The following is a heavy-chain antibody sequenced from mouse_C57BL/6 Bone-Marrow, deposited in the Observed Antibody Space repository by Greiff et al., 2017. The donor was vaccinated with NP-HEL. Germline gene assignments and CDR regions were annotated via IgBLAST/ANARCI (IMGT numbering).Heavy chain of an antibody. CDR2: ISNGGGST. D-gene: IGHD2-3*01. CDR1: GFTFSDYY. CDR3: AIDGYSWYFDV. V-gene: IGHV5-12*01. J-gene: IGHJ1*03. Sequence: VQLKESGGGLVQPGGSLKLSCAASGFTFSDYYMYWVRQTPEKRLEWVAYISNGGGSTYYPDTVKGRFTISRDNAKNTLYLQMSRLKSEDTAMYYCAIDGYSWYFDVWGTGTTVTVSS.